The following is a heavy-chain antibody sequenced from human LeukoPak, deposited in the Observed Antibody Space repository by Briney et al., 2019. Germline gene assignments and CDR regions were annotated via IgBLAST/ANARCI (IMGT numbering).Heavy chain of an antibody. Sequence: SQTLSLTCALSGDRVSSNSASWTWIRQSPSRGLEWLGRTYYRSKWYNDYAVSVKSRITINPDTSKNQFSLQLNSVTPEDTAMYYCARDRFGSGNLDYWGQGILVTVSS. D-gene: IGHD3-3*01. V-gene: IGHV6-1*01. CDR2: TYYRSKWYN. CDR3: ARDRFGSGNLDY. CDR1: GDRVSSNSAS. J-gene: IGHJ4*02.